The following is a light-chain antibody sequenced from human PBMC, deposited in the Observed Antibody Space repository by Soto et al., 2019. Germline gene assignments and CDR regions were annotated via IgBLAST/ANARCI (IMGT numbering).Light chain of an antibody. Sequence: AIKMTQSPSSLSASVGDRVTITCRASQGIKNDLGWYQQKPGKAPKLLIYAASSLQSGVPSRFSGSGSGTDFTLTISSLQPEDFATYYCQQDYSYPLTFGQGTKVEIK. CDR1: QGIKND. J-gene: IGKJ1*01. CDR3: QQDYSYPLT. CDR2: AAS. V-gene: IGKV1-6*01.